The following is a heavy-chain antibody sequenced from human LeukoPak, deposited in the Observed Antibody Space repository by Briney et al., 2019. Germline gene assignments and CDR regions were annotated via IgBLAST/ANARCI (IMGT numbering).Heavy chain of an antibody. CDR1: GGSISSGSYY. D-gene: IGHD6-19*01. CDR3: ARVAGSVAAFV. Sequence: SETLSLTCTVSGGSISSGSYYWSWIRQPAGRGLEWIGRIYTTGSTNYNPSLKSRVTILLDTSKNQFSLKLSSVTAADTAVYYCARVAGSVAAFVWGQGTLVTVSS. V-gene: IGHV4-61*02. CDR2: IYTTGST. J-gene: IGHJ3*01.